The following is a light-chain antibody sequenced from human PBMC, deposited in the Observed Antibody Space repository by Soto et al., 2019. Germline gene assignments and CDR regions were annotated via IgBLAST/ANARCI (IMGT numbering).Light chain of an antibody. J-gene: IGLJ2*01. CDR2: GDN. CDR3: AAWDDSLSGPV. Sequence: QSVLTQPPSASGTPGQRVTMSCSGGSSNIGRNTVSWYQQLPGTAPKVLISGDNQRSSGAPDRFSGSKSGTSASLAISGLRSVDEADYYCAAWDDSLSGPVFGGGTKLTVL. V-gene: IGLV1-44*01. CDR1: SSNIGRNT.